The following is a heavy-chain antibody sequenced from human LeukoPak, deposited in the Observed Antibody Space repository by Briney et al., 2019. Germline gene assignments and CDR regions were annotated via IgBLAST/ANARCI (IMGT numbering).Heavy chain of an antibody. J-gene: IGHJ3*02. V-gene: IGHV4-30-4*08. Sequence: SETLSLTCTVSGGSISSGDYYWSWIRQPPGNGLEWIGYIYYSGSTYYNPSLKSRGIISVDTSKNQFSLKLSSVTAADTAVYYCARVVDQSGAFDIWGQGTMVTVSS. CDR2: IYYSGST. CDR1: GGSISSGDYY. D-gene: IGHD3-10*01. CDR3: ARVVDQSGAFDI.